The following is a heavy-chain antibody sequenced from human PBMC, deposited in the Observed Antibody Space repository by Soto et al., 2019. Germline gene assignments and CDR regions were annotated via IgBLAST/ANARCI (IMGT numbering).Heavy chain of an antibody. CDR3: ARIPYDSSGYYSYYYYGMDV. CDR1: GGSFSGYY. V-gene: IGHV4-34*01. CDR2: INHSGST. J-gene: IGHJ6*02. D-gene: IGHD3-22*01. Sequence: SETLSLTCAVYGGSFSGYYWSWIRQPPGKGLEWIGEINHSGSTNYNPSLKSRVTISVDTSKNQFSLKLSSVTAADTAVYYCARIPYDSSGYYSYYYYGMDVWGQGTKVTVSS.